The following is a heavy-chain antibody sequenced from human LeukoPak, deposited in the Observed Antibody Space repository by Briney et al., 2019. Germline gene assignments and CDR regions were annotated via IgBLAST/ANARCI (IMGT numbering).Heavy chain of an antibody. CDR1: GGTFSSYT. D-gene: IGHD2-2*01. CDR2: IIPILGTA. V-gene: IGHV1-69*08. CDR3: AREREGSSDY. Sequence: GASVKVSCKASGGTFSSYTISWVRQAPGQGLGWMGRIIPILGTANYAQKFQGRVTITADKSTSTAYMELSSLRSEDTAVYYCAREREGSSDYWGQGTLVTVSS. J-gene: IGHJ4*02.